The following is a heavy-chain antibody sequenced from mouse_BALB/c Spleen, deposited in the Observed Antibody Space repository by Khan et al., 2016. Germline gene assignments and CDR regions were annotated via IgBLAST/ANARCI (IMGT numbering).Heavy chain of an antibody. CDR2: IDPENGNT. CDR3: ARGYDGYYRFAY. D-gene: IGHD2-3*01. Sequence: VKLKQSGAELVRPGALVKLSCKASGFNIKDYYMHWVKQRPEQGLEWIGWIDPENGNTIYDPKFQGKASITADTSSNTAYLQLSSLTSEDTAVYYGARGYDGYYRFAYWGQGTLVTVSA. CDR1: GFNIKDYY. V-gene: IGHV14-1*02. J-gene: IGHJ3*01.